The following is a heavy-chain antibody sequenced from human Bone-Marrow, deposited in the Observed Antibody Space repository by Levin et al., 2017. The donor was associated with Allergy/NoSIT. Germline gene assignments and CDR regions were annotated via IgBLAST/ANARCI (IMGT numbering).Heavy chain of an antibody. Sequence: PGGSLRLSCEASGFTFSYFWMTWLRQAPGKGLEWVANIKQDGTETYYLDSVKGRFTISRDNARNSLYLQMAALRAEDTGLYYCATPVVGGPTPPGFWGQGTLVTVSS. CDR3: ATPVVGGPTPPGF. V-gene: IGHV3-7*03. CDR2: IKQDGTET. J-gene: IGHJ4*02. CDR1: GFTFSYFW. D-gene: IGHD2-15*01.